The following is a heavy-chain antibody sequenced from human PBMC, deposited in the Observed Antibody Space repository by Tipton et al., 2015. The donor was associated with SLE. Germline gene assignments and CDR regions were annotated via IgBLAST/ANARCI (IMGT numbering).Heavy chain of an antibody. CDR3: ARDGASYDTGAFDI. V-gene: IGHV4-59*12. CDR1: GGSISSYY. Sequence: LRLSCTVSGGSISSYYWSWIRQPPGKGLEWIGYIYYSGSTNYNPSLKSRVTISVDTSKNQFSLKLSSVTAADTAVYYCARDGASYDTGAFDIWGQGTMVTVSS. CDR2: IYYSGST. J-gene: IGHJ3*02. D-gene: IGHD3-22*01.